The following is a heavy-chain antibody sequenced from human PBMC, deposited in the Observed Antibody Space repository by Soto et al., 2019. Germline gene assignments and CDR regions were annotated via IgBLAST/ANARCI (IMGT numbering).Heavy chain of an antibody. CDR1: GGSISSSSYY. Sequence: SETLSLTCTVSGGSISSSSYYWGWIRQPPGKGLEWIGSIYYSGSTYYNPSLKSRVTISVDTSKNQFSRKLSSVTAADTAVYYCARESSSYYYYYGMDVWGQGTTVTVSS. V-gene: IGHV4-39*02. CDR3: ARESSSYYYYYGMDV. J-gene: IGHJ6*02. D-gene: IGHD6-6*01. CDR2: IYYSGST.